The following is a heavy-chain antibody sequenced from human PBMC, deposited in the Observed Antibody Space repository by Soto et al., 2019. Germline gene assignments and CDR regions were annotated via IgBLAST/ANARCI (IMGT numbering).Heavy chain of an antibody. J-gene: IGHJ4*02. CDR2: ISGSGGST. Sequence: GSLRLSCAASGFTFSSYAMSWVRQAPGKGLEWVLAISGSGGSTYYADSVKGRFTISRDNSKNTLYLQMNSLRAEDTAVYYCAKDAWFGDGPDYWGQGTLVTVSS. CDR3: AKDAWFGDGPDY. D-gene: IGHD3-10*01. CDR1: GFTFSSYA. V-gene: IGHV3-23*01.